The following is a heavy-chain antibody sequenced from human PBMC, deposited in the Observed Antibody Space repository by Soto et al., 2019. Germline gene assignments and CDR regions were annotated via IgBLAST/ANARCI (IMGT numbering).Heavy chain of an antibody. V-gene: IGHV3-48*01. J-gene: IGHJ6*03. CDR1: EFTFSSYS. Sequence: EVQLVESGGGLVQPGGSLRLSCAASEFTFSSYSMNWVRQAPGKGLEWVSYIRSSSNSIYYADSVKGRFTISRDNAKNSLYLQMNSLRAEDTAVYYCARGVYGSGMQNMDVWGKGTSVTVSS. CDR2: IRSSSNSI. D-gene: IGHD3-10*01. CDR3: ARGVYGSGMQNMDV.